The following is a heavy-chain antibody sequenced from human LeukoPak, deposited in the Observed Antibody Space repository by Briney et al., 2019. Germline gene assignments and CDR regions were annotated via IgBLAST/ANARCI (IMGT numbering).Heavy chain of an antibody. Sequence: GGSLRLSCSVSGLTFNKYSMHWVRQAPGKGLEYVSSISSDGGSTYYADSVKGRFTIYRDNSKNTLYLQMNSLRAEDTAVYYCAKAEGIAVAGNNYWGQGTLVTVSS. CDR1: GLTFNKYS. D-gene: IGHD6-19*01. CDR3: AKAEGIAVAGNNY. V-gene: IGHV3-64*04. J-gene: IGHJ4*02. CDR2: ISSDGGST.